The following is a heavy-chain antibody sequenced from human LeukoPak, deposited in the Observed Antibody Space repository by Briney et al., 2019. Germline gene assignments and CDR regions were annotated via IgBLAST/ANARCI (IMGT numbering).Heavy chain of an antibody. J-gene: IGHJ5*02. V-gene: IGHV1-2*02. CDR2: INPNSGGT. Sequence: ASVKVSCKASGYTFTGYYMHWVRQAPGQGLEWMGWINPNSGGTKYAEKFQGRVTMTRDTSISTAYMELNSLKSDDTAVYYCARGRRFDPWGQGTLVTVSS. CDR1: GYTFTGYY. CDR3: ARGRRFDP.